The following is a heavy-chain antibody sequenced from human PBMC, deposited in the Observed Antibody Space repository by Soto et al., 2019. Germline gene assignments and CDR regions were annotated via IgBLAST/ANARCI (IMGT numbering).Heavy chain of an antibody. CDR1: GYTFTSYG. CDR3: AREIVVVPAADFYYYYGMDV. CDR2: ISAYNGNT. D-gene: IGHD2-2*01. V-gene: IGHV1-18*01. J-gene: IGHJ6*02. Sequence: GASVKVSCKASGYTFTSYGISWVRQAPGQGLEWMGWISAYNGNTNYAQKLQGRVTITTDTSTSTAYMELRSLRSDDTAVYYCAREIVVVPAADFYYYYGMDVWGQGTTVTVSS.